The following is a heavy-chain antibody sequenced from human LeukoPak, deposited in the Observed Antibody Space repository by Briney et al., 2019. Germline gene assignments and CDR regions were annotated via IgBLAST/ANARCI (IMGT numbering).Heavy chain of an antibody. CDR2: ISAGGGST. V-gene: IGHV3-23*01. J-gene: IGHJ6*02. CDR1: GLTFSSYA. Sequence: GGSLRLSCAASGLTFSSYAMSWVRQAPGKGLEWVSVISAGGGSTYYADSVMGRFTISRDNSNNTLYLQMNSLRAEDTAVYYCAKGRTVMYGMDVXXQXTTVTVSS. CDR3: AKGRTVMYGMDV. D-gene: IGHD4-17*01.